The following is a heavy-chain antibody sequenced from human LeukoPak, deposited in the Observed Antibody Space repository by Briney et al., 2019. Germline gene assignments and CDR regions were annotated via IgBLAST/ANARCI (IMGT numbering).Heavy chain of an antibody. CDR3: ARAPGYCSGGSCHYYYMDV. V-gene: IGHV4-61*02. Sequence: SQTLSLTCTVSGGSISSGSYYWSWIWQPAGKGLEWIGRIYTSGSTNYNPSLKSRVTISVDTSKNQFSLKLSSVTAADTAVYYCARAPGYCSGGSCHYYYMDVWGKGTTVTISS. CDR2: IYTSGST. J-gene: IGHJ6*03. CDR1: GGSISSGSYY. D-gene: IGHD2-15*01.